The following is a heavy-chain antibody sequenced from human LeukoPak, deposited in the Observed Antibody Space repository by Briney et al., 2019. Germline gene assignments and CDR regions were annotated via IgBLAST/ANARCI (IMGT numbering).Heavy chain of an antibody. Sequence: SETLSLTCTVSGGSISSYYWSWIRQPPGKGLEWIGYIYYSGSTNYNPSLKSRVTISVDTSKNQFSLKLSSVTAADTAVYYRARWYAWFGGSAGYFDYWGQGTLVTVSS. D-gene: IGHD3-10*01. CDR3: ARWYAWFGGSAGYFDY. J-gene: IGHJ4*02. V-gene: IGHV4-59*08. CDR1: GGSISSYY. CDR2: IYYSGST.